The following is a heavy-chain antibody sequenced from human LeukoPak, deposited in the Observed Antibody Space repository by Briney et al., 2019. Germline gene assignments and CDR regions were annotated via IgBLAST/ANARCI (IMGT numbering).Heavy chain of an antibody. CDR3: ARAGYYYDSSGYYYA. Sequence: SETLSLTCGVYGGSFSGYYWSWIRQPPGKGLEWIGEINDSGRSNYKSSLKSRVTISEDTSKNQFSLKLSSVTAADTAVYYCARAGYYYDSSGYYYAWGQGTLVTVSS. D-gene: IGHD3-22*01. J-gene: IGHJ5*02. CDR1: GGSFSGYY. CDR2: INDSGRS. V-gene: IGHV4-34*01.